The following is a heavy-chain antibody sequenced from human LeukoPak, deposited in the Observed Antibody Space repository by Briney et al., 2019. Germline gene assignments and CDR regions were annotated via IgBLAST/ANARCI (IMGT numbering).Heavy chain of an antibody. CDR2: ISYDGSNK. V-gene: IGHV3-30*18. J-gene: IGHJ4*02. CDR3: AKGERGIAVAGLDY. CDR1: GFTFSSYA. D-gene: IGHD6-19*01. Sequence: GGSLRLSCAASGFTFSSYAMHWVRQAPGKGLEWVAVISYDGSNKYYADSVKGRFTISRDNSKNTVYLQMNSLRAEDTALYYCAKGERGIAVAGLDYWGQGTLVTVSS.